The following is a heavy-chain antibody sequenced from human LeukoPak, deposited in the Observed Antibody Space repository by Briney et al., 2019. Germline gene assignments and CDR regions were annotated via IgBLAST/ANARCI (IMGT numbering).Heavy chain of an antibody. CDR1: GFTFSSDW. D-gene: IGHD2/OR15-2a*01. Sequence: GGSLRLSCAASGFTFSSDWMDWVRQAPGKGQEWVANIKQDGSEKYYVDSVKGRFTISRDNANKSLYLQMNSLRAEDTAVYYCVRALLSSDAYWGQGTLVTVSS. CDR2: IKQDGSEK. CDR3: VRALLSSDAY. J-gene: IGHJ4*02. V-gene: IGHV3-7*04.